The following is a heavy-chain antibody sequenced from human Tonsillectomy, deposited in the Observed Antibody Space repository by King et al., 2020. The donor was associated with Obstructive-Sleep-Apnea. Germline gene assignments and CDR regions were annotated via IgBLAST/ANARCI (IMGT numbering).Heavy chain of an antibody. CDR2: LSFSGST. CDR3: ARHGYGYGSSPDS. CDR1: GDSISQSFYY. D-gene: IGHD5-18*01. V-gene: IGHV4-39*01. Sequence: LQLQESGPGLVKPSETLSLTCSVSGDSISQSFYYWGWIRQPPGKGLEWIGSLSFSGSTYYKPSLKSRITISSDTSQNLLSLKLTAVTAADTAIYYCARHGYGYGSSPDSWGQGTLVTVSS. J-gene: IGHJ4*02.